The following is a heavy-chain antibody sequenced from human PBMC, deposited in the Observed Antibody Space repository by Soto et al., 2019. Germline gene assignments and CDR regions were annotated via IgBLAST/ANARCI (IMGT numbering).Heavy chain of an antibody. J-gene: IGHJ4*02. V-gene: IGHV4-59*01. CDR2: IYYSGST. CDR3: ARCYGSGSYYNGLFDH. CDR1: GGSISSYY. D-gene: IGHD3-10*01. Sequence: SETLSLTCTVSGGSISSYYWSWIRQPPGKGLEWIGYIYYSGSTTYNPSLKSRVTISVDTSKNKFFLKLSSVTAADTAVYYCARCYGSGSYYNGLFDHWGQGTLVTVSS.